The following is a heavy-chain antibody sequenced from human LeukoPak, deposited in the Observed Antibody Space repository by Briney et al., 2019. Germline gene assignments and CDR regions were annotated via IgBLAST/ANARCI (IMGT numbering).Heavy chain of an antibody. J-gene: IGHJ2*01. D-gene: IGHD5-18*01. CDR2: IKTNTGNP. CDR3: ARGNVDTAMVNLLWYFDL. CDR1: GYTFTSYD. Sequence: SVKVSCKASGYTFTSYDINWVRQATGQGLEWMGWIKTNTGNPTYAQGFTGRFVFSLDTSVSTAYLQISSLKAEDTAVYYCARGNVDTAMVNLLWYFDLWGRGTLVTVSS. V-gene: IGHV7-4-1*02.